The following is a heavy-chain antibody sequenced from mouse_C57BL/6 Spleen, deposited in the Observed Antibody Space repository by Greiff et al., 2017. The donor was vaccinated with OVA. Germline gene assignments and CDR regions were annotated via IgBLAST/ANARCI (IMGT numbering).Heavy chain of an antibody. CDR2: ISYDGSN. CDR3: ARIYYDYDWFAY. CDR1: GYSITSGYY. Sequence: EVKLVESGPGLVKPSQSLSLTCSVTGYSITSGYYWNWIRQFPGNKLEWMGYISYDGSNNYNPSLKNRISITRDTSKNQFFLKLNSVTTEDTATYYCARIYYDYDWFAYWGQGTLVTVSA. D-gene: IGHD2-4*01. J-gene: IGHJ3*01. V-gene: IGHV3-6*01.